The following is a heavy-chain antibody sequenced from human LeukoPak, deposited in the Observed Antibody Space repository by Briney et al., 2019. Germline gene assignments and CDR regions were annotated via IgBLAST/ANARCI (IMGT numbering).Heavy chain of an antibody. CDR3: ARGNFDILTGYYPYSYYYYGMDV. J-gene: IGHJ6*02. Sequence: PGGSLRLSCAASGFTFSSYGMHWVRQAPGKGLEWVAVIRYDGSNKYYADSVKGRFTISRDNSKNTLYLQMNSLRAEDTAVYYCARGNFDILTGYYPYSYYYYGMDVWGQGTTVTVSS. V-gene: IGHV3-33*01. CDR1: GFTFSSYG. D-gene: IGHD3-9*01. CDR2: IRYDGSNK.